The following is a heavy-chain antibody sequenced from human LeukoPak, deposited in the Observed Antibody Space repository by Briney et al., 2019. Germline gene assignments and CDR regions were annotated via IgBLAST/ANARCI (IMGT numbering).Heavy chain of an antibody. CDR3: AKVGTMVRGYYFDY. Sequence: GGSLRLSCAASGFTFSSYGMHWVRQAPGKGLEWVAVISYDGSNKYYADSVKGRFTISRDNSKNTLYLQMNSLRAEDTAVYYCAKVGTMVRGYYFDYWGQGTLVTVSS. V-gene: IGHV3-30*18. CDR2: ISYDGSNK. D-gene: IGHD3-10*01. CDR1: GFTFSSYG. J-gene: IGHJ4*02.